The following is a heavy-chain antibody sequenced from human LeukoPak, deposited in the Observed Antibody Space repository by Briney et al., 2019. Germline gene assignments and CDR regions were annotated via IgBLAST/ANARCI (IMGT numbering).Heavy chain of an antibody. Sequence: GGSLRLSCAASGFTVSSNYMSWVRQAPGKGLEWVSVYSGGSTYCADSVKGRFTISRDNSKNTLYLQMNSLRAEDTAVYYCAVGGDYDILTAPTDYWGQGTLVTVSS. CDR3: AVGGDYDILTAPTDY. CDR1: GFTVSSNY. CDR2: YSGGST. V-gene: IGHV3-66*02. D-gene: IGHD3-9*01. J-gene: IGHJ4*02.